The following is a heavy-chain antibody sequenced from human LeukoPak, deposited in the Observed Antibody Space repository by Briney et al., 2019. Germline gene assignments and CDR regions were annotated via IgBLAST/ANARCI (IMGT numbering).Heavy chain of an antibody. V-gene: IGHV3-11*06. CDR3: ARGTGPRKCGDCYFDY. CDR2: ISSSSGYT. D-gene: IGHD2-21*01. J-gene: IGHJ4*02. CDR1: GFTFSDYY. Sequence: GGSLRLSCAPSGFTFSDYYMSWIRHAPGKGLEGVSYISSSSGYTNYADSVKGRFSISRDNAKNSLYLHMDSLRAEDTAVYFCARGTGPRKCGDCYFDYWGQGTLVTVSS.